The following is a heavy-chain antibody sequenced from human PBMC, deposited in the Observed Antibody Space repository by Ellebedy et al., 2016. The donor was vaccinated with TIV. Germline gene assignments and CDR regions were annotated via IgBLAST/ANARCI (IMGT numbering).Heavy chain of an antibody. CDR3: ARDKAVLRFLAHAFDI. V-gene: IGHV4-4*07. D-gene: IGHD3-3*01. Sequence: SETLSLTXTVSGGSISSYYWSWIRQPAGKGLEWIGRVYTTGSTNYNPSLKSRVTMSVDTSKNQFSLKLSSVTAADTAVYYCARDKAVLRFLAHAFDIWGQGTMVTVSS. J-gene: IGHJ3*02. CDR1: GGSISSYY. CDR2: VYTTGST.